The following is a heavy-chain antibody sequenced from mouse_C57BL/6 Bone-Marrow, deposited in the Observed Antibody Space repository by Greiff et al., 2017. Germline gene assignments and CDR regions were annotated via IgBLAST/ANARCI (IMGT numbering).Heavy chain of an antibody. CDR1: GFTFSSYG. J-gene: IGHJ3*01. CDR3: ASHEGGPAWFAY. V-gene: IGHV5-6*01. D-gene: IGHD1-1*02. Sequence: EVKLMESGGDLVKPGGSLKLSCAASGFTFSSYGMSWVRQTPDKRLEWVATISSGGSYTYSPDSVKGRFTISRDNAKNTLYLQMSSLKSEDTAMDYCASHEGGPAWFAYWGRGTLVTVSA. CDR2: ISSGGSYT.